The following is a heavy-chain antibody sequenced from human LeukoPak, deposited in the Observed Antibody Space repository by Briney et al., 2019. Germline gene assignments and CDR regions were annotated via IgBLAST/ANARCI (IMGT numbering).Heavy chain of an antibody. CDR3: AKDSFVGTTSFLDY. J-gene: IGHJ4*02. CDR1: GFTFEDFS. Sequence: PGGSLSLSCAASGFTFEDFSMHWVRQVPGKGLEWISLIDWDGGITYYADSVKGRFTVSRDNSKRSLYLHLTSLTPEDTALYYCAKDSFVGTTSFLDYWGQGTLVTVSS. D-gene: IGHD1-26*01. V-gene: IGHV3-43*01. CDR2: IDWDGGIT.